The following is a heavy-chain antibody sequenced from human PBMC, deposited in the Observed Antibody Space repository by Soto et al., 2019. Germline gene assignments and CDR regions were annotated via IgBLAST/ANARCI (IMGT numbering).Heavy chain of an antibody. Sequence: GASVKVSCKASGYTFTLYYIHWVRQAPGQGLEWMGWINPNSGGSNYAQKFQGRVTMTRDTSISTAYMELSGLRSDDTAVYYCARDTGSYPVDYWGQGTLVTVSS. D-gene: IGHD1-26*01. CDR2: INPNSGGS. J-gene: IGHJ4*02. CDR3: ARDTGSYPVDY. V-gene: IGHV1-2*02. CDR1: GYTFTLYY.